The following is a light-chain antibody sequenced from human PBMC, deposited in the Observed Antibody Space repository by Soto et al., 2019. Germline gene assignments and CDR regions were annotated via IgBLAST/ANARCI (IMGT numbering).Light chain of an antibody. CDR1: SSDVGDYKY. Sequence: QSALTQPASVSGSPGQSITISCTGASSDVGDYKYVSWYQQHPGKAPKLIIYEVSNRPSGVSDRFSGSKSGTTASLIISGLQAEDEADYYCTSYTTCSTLLFGGGTKLTVL. CDR3: TSYTTCSTLL. CDR2: EVS. J-gene: IGLJ2*01. V-gene: IGLV2-14*01.